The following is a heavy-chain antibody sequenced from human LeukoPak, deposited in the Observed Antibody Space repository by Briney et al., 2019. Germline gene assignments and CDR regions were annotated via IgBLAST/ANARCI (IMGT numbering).Heavy chain of an antibody. CDR2: MNPNSGNT. V-gene: IGHV1-8*02. CDR3: ARGRFSVTQEWGLGY. Sequence: ASVKVSCKASGYTFTGYYMHWVRQAPGQGLEGMGWMNPNSGNTGYAQKFQGRVTMTRNTSISTAYMELSSLRSEDTAVYYCARGRFSVTQEWGLGYWGQGTLVTVSS. D-gene: IGHD4-17*01. J-gene: IGHJ4*02. CDR1: GYTFTGYY.